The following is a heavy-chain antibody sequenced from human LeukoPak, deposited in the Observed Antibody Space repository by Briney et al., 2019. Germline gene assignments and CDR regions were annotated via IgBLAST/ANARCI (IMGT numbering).Heavy chain of an antibody. D-gene: IGHD2-2*01. Sequence: SVKVSCKASGGTFGSYAISWVRQAPGQGLEWMGGIIPVFGTANYAQKFQGRVTITADESTSTAYMELSSLRSEDTAVYYCARGGYCSSTSCYFDYWGQGTLVTVSS. CDR3: ARGGYCSSTSCYFDY. J-gene: IGHJ4*02. CDR1: GGTFGSYA. V-gene: IGHV1-69*13. CDR2: IIPVFGTA.